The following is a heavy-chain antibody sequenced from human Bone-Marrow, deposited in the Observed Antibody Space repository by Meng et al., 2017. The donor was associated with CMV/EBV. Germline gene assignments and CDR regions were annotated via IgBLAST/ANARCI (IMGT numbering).Heavy chain of an antibody. CDR1: GGSISSSSYY. Sequence: SETLSLTCTVSGGSISSSSYYWGWIRQPPGKGLEWIGSIYYSGSTYYNPSLQSRVTISVYTSKTKFSLTLTSVTAADTAVYYCATDFWSGSDAFDIWGQGTMVTVSS. CDR2: IYYSGST. V-gene: IGHV4-39*07. CDR3: ATDFWSGSDAFDI. J-gene: IGHJ3*02. D-gene: IGHD3-3*01.